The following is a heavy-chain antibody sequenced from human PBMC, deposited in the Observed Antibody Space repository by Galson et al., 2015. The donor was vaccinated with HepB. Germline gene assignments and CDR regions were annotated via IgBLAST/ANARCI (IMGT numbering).Heavy chain of an antibody. V-gene: IGHV1-69*06. CDR3: ARETGRCSGGSCYRYSYGMDF. D-gene: IGHD2-15*01. Sequence: SVKVSCKVSGGTFSSYDVSWVRQAPGQGLEWMGGIIPIFGTANYAQKFQGRVTNTADKSTSTAYMELSSLRSEDTAVYYCARETGRCSGGSCYRYSYGMDFCGQGPRVTLSS. J-gene: IGHJ6*02. CDR1: GGTFSSYD. CDR2: IIPIFGTA.